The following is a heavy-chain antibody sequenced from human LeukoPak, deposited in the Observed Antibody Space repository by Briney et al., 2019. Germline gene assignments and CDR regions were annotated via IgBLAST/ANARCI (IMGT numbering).Heavy chain of an antibody. Sequence: ESGESLRLSCAASGFTSSAYDMHWVRQITGGGLEWVSTSGTVGDTFYSDSVKGRFTISRENAKNSVHLQMNSLRVEDSAIYFCVRAAMPYIINGRRFDYWGQGTLVTVSS. CDR2: SGTVGDT. CDR3: VRAAMPYIINGRRFDY. D-gene: IGHD2-2*01. J-gene: IGHJ4*02. CDR1: GFTSSAYD. V-gene: IGHV3-13*04.